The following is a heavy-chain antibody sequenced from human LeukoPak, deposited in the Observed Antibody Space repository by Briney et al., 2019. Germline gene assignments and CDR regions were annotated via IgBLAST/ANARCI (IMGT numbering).Heavy chain of an antibody. CDR2: IYYSGST. V-gene: IGHV4-59*01. Sequence: SETLSLTCTVSGGSISSYYWSWIRQPPGKGLEWIGYIYYSGSTNYNPSLKSRVTISVDTSKNQFSLKLSSVTAADTAVYYCASSSGLHYFDYWGQGTLVTVSS. J-gene: IGHJ4*02. CDR1: GGSISSYY. D-gene: IGHD6-19*01. CDR3: ASSSGLHYFDY.